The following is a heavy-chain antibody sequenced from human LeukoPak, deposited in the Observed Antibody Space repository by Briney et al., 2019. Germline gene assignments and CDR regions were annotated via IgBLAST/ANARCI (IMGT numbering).Heavy chain of an antibody. V-gene: IGHV4-4*07. CDR3: ARLMTVTTVDVFDI. CDR1: GGSISSYY. CDR2: IYTSGTT. D-gene: IGHD4-17*01. J-gene: IGHJ3*02. Sequence: SETLSLTCTVSGGSISSYYWSWIRQPAGKGLEWIGCIYTSGTTNYNPSLKSRVTMSVDTSKNQFSLKLSSVTAADTAVYHCARLMTVTTVDVFDIWGQGTMVTVSP.